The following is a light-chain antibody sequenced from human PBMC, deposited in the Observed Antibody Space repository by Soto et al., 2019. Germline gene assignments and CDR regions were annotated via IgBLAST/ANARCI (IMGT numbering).Light chain of an antibody. CDR2: GAS. Sequence: EIVMTQSPVTLSVSPGERATLSCRASQSVSSNLVWYQQKPGQAPRLLIYGASTRATGIPARFSGSGSGTEFTLTISSLQSEDFAVYDCQQYNNWVTFGGETKVEIK. CDR3: QQYNNWVT. V-gene: IGKV3-15*01. CDR1: QSVSSN. J-gene: IGKJ4*01.